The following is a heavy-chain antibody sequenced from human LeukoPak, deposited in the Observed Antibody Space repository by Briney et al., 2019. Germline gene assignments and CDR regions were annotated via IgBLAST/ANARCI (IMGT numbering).Heavy chain of an antibody. CDR1: GGSISSYY. D-gene: IGHD3-9*01. CDR3: ARDLRYFDWTSEYNWFDP. CDR2: IYTSGST. J-gene: IGHJ5*02. Sequence: SETLSLTCTVSGGSISSYYWSWIRQPAGKGLEWIGRIYTSGSTNYNPPLKSRVTMSVDTSKNQFPLKLSSVTAADTAVYYCARDLRYFDWTSEYNWFDPWGQGTLVTVSS. V-gene: IGHV4-4*07.